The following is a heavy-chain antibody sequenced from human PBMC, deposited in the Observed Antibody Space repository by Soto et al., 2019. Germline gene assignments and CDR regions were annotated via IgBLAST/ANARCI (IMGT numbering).Heavy chain of an antibody. J-gene: IGHJ6*02. Sequence: GGSLRLSCAASGFTFSSYWMHWVRQAPGKGLVWVSRINSDGSSTSYADSVKGRFTISRDNAKNTLYLQMNSLRAEDTAVYYCFSNGATSGIYYYYGMDVWGQGTTVTVSS. D-gene: IGHD2-8*01. CDR2: INSDGSST. CDR3: FSNGATSGIYYYYGMDV. CDR1: GFTFSSYW. V-gene: IGHV3-74*01.